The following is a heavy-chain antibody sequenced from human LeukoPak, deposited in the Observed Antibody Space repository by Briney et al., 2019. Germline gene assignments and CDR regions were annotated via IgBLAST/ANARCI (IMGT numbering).Heavy chain of an antibody. D-gene: IGHD3-10*01. CDR1: GGSISSYY. CDR2: IYYSGST. J-gene: IGHJ4*02. Sequence: SETLSLTCTVSGGSISSYYWSWIRQPPGKGLEWIGYIYYSGSTNYNPSLKSRVTISVDTSKNQFSLKLSSVTAADTAVYYCARDRGSTMVRGVITATDYWGQGTLVIVSS. V-gene: IGHV4-59*01. CDR3: ARDRGSTMVRGVITATDY.